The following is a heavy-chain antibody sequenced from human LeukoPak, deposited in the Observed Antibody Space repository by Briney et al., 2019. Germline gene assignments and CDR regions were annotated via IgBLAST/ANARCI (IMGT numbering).Heavy chain of an antibody. D-gene: IGHD2-2*01. J-gene: IGHJ6*02. CDR1: GGTISSYY. CDR3: ARDIVVVPAASYYGMDV. CDR2: IYTSGST. V-gene: IGHV4-4*07. Sequence: SETLSLTCTASGGTISSYYWSWIRQPAGKGLEWIGRIYTSGSTNYNPSLKSRVTMSVDTSKNQFSLKLSSVTAADTAVYYCARDIVVVPAASYYGMDVWGQGTTVTVSS.